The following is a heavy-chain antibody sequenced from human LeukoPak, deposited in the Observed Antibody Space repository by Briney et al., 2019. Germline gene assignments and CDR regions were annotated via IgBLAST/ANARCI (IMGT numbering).Heavy chain of an antibody. CDR1: GGTFSSYA. J-gene: IGHJ6*03. V-gene: IGHV1-69*13. CDR3: ARGSAAAGPAYYYYYYMDV. D-gene: IGHD6-13*01. Sequence: ASVKVSCKASGGTFSSYAISWVRQAPGQGLEWMGGIIPIFGTANYAQEFQGRVTITADESTSTAYMELSSLRSEDTAVYYCARGSAAAGPAYYYYYYMDVWGKGTTVTVSS. CDR2: IIPIFGTA.